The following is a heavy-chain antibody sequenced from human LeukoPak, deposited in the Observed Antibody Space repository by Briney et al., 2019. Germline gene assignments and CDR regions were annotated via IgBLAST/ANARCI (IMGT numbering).Heavy chain of an antibody. CDR2: VYHSGST. CDR3: GSQKEWSLTEYHFDY. V-gene: IGHV4-38-2*02. CDR1: GYSISSGYY. J-gene: IGHJ4*02. D-gene: IGHD3-3*01. Sequence: SETLSLTCTVSGYSISSGYYCGWIRQPPGKGLEWIGSVYHSGSTYYNPPLKSRVTISMDKSKNQFSLKLTAVTAADTAVYYCGSQKEWSLTEYHFDYWGQGTLVTVSS.